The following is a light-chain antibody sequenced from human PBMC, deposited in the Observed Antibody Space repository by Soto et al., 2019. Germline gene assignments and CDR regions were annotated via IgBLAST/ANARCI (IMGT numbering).Light chain of an antibody. CDR3: MQALQTPYP. CDR1: QRLLHSNGNNF. CDR2: LGF. J-gene: IGKJ2*01. Sequence: EIVMTQSPPSLTVTPGEPASISCRSSQRLLHSNGNNFLDWYLQKPGQSPQLLIYLGFNRASGVPDRVSGSGAGTDFTLKISRVEAEDVGVYYCMQALQTPYPFGQGTKVDIK. V-gene: IGKV2-28*01.